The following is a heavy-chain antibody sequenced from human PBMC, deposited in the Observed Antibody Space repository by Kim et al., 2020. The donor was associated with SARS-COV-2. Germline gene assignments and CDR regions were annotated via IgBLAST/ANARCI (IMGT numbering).Heavy chain of an antibody. D-gene: IGHD3-10*01. CDR1: GFTFTSYA. CDR3: ARQSFGAPGY. V-gene: IGHV3-23*01. CDR2: IGGRGQST. Sequence: GGSLRLSCAASGFTFTSYAMTWVRQAPGKGLEWVSSIGGRGQSTYYADSVKGRFTVSRDNSNNTLYLQMNSLTAEDTAVYYCARQSFGAPGYWGQGTLVSVSS. J-gene: IGHJ4*02.